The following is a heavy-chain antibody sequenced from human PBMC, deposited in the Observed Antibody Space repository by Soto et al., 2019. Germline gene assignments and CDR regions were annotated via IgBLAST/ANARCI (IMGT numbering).Heavy chain of an antibody. Sequence: PGESLKISCRTSGYRFTSYWIAWVRQMPGKGLEWMGIIFPSDSDTRYSPSFQGQVTISADRSTSTVFRQWASLKASDTAVYFCARKDKSGYFNWFDLWRQRTLVTVSS. J-gene: IGHJ5*02. CDR2: IFPSDSDT. CDR3: ARKDKSGYFNWFDL. D-gene: IGHD3-22*01. V-gene: IGHV5-51*01. CDR1: GYRFTSYW.